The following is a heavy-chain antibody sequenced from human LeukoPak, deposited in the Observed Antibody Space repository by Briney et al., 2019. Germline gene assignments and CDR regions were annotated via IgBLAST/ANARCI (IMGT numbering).Heavy chain of an antibody. V-gene: IGHV4-59*01. Sequence: SETLCLTCTVSGGSISSYYWSWIRQPPGKGLEWIGYIYYSGSTNYNPFLKSRVTISVDTSKNQFSLKLSSVTAADTAVYYCARVGNGYCFDYWGQGTLVTVSS. CDR2: IYYSGST. D-gene: IGHD3-22*01. J-gene: IGHJ4*02. CDR1: GGSISSYY. CDR3: ARVGNGYCFDY.